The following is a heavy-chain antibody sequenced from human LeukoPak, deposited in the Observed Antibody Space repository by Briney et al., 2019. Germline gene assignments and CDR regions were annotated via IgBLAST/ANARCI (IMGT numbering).Heavy chain of an antibody. D-gene: IGHD5-24*01. CDR2: ISVGGLYT. J-gene: IGHJ4*02. V-gene: IGHV3-23*01. Sequence: GGSLRLSCAASGFTFATHGMSWVRQVPGKGLEWVSAISVGGLYTYYADSVRGRFTISRDNSKSALYLQMSSLRSEDTAMYHCVKEGSHSDGGHSPTFDSWGLGTLVTVSS. CDR1: GFTFATHG. CDR3: VKEGSHSDGGHSPTFDS.